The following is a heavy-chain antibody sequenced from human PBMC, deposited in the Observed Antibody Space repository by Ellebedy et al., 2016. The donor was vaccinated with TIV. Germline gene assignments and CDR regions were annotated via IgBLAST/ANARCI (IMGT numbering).Heavy chain of an antibody. Sequence: SETLSLXXAVYGGSFSGYYWSWIRQPPGKGLEWIGEINHSGSTNYNPSLKSRVTISVDTSKNQFSLKLSSVTAADTAVYYCARDRDPWLRSAPMPVDIWGQGTMVTVSS. CDR1: GGSFSGYY. J-gene: IGHJ3*02. V-gene: IGHV4-34*01. CDR3: ARDRDPWLRSAPMPVDI. D-gene: IGHD5-12*01. CDR2: INHSGST.